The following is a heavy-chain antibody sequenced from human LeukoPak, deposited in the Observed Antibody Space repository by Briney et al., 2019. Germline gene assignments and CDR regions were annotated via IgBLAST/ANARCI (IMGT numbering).Heavy chain of an antibody. Sequence: PGGSLRLSCAASGFTVSTSYMSWVRQAPGRGLEWVSVIYSGGSTYYADSVKGRFTISRDNSKNTLYLQMNSLRAEDTAVYYCARDTDAPYAFDIWGQGTMVTVSS. CDR3: ARDTDAPYAFDI. CDR2: IYSGGST. CDR1: GFTVSTSY. V-gene: IGHV3-53*01. J-gene: IGHJ3*02.